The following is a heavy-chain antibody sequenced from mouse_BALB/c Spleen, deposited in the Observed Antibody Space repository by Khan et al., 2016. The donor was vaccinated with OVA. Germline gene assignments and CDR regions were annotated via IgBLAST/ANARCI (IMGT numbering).Heavy chain of an antibody. Sequence: EVQLQESGPGLVKPSQSLSLTCTVTGYSIASDYAWNWIRQFPGNKLEWMGFISYSGTTNYNPSLKSRISITRDTSKNQFFLQLNSVTSEDTATYYCARVYGGDFDYWGQGITLTVSS. CDR2: ISYSGTT. CDR3: ARVYGGDFDY. V-gene: IGHV3-2*02. J-gene: IGHJ2*01. D-gene: IGHD1-1*01. CDR1: GYSIASDYA.